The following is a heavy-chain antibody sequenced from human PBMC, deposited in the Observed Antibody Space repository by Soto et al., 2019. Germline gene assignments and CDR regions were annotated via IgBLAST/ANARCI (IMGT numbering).Heavy chain of an antibody. D-gene: IGHD4-4*01. V-gene: IGHV3-30-3*01. CDR2: ISYDGSNK. Sequence: QVQLVESGGGVVQPGRSLRLSCAASGFTFSSYAMHWVRQAPGKGLEWVAVISYDGSNKYYADSVKGRFTISRDNSKNTLYLQMNSLRAEDTAVYYCASLSAPSLQSDYYYGMDVWGQGTTVTVSS. J-gene: IGHJ6*02. CDR3: ASLSAPSLQSDYYYGMDV. CDR1: GFTFSSYA.